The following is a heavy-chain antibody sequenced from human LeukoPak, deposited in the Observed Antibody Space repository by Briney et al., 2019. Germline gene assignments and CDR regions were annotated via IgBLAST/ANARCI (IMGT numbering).Heavy chain of an antibody. D-gene: IGHD2-2*01. CDR2: IIPIFGTA. V-gene: IGHV1-69*13. CDR3: AIGQEGGYADY. J-gene: IGHJ4*02. CDR1: GGTFSSYA. Sequence: ASVKVSCKASGGTFSSYAISWVRQAPGQGLEWMGGIIPIFGTASYAQKFQGRVTITADESTSTAYMELSSLRSEDTAVYYRAIGQEGGYADYWGQGTLVTVSS.